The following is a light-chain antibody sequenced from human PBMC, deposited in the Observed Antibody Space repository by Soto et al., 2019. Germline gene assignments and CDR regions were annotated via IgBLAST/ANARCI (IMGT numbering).Light chain of an antibody. J-gene: IGKJ1*01. CDR3: QQTDSFPRT. CDR1: KSINTY. V-gene: IGKV1-39*01. CDR2: TAT. Sequence: DIQMTQSPSSLSSSVGDRVTITCRATKSINTYVNWYQQKPGKAPKLLSYTATSLQSGVPSRFRGSGSETEFTLTISSLKRDDFETYYCQQTDSFPRTFGQGTKVDIK.